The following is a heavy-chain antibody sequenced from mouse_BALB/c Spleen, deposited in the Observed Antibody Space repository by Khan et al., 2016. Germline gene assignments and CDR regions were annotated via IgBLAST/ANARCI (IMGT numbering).Heavy chain of an antibody. CDR3: TISRDYDGVYYYAMDY. CDR1: GDSITSGY. D-gene: IGHD2-4*01. Sequence: EVQLQESGPSLVKPSQTLSLTCSVTGDSITSGYWNWIRKFPGNKLEYMGYISYSGSTYYNPSLKSRISITRDTSKNQYYLQLNSVTTEDTATYYCTISRDYDGVYYYAMDYWGQGTSVTVSS. CDR2: ISYSGST. V-gene: IGHV3-8*02. J-gene: IGHJ4*01.